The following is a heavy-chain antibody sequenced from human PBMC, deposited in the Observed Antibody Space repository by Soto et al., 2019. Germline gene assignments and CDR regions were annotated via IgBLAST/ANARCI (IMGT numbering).Heavy chain of an antibody. V-gene: IGHV3-9*02. CDR3: GKVMTAGGMDV. D-gene: IGHD1-26*01. J-gene: IGHJ6*02. Sequence: EVQLVESGGGLVEPGTSLRLSCVGSGVTSKDHAMHWVRQAPGKGLEWVSGIMWNSDRLGYADSVKGRFTISRDNAKNSLYLKMHSLRHVDSALYYWGKVMTAGGMDVWGQGTTVTVSS. CDR1: GVTSKDHA. CDR2: IMWNSDRL.